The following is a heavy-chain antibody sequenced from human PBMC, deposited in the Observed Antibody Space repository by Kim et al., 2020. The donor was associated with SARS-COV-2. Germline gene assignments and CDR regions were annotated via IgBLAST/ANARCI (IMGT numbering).Heavy chain of an antibody. CDR2: IIPIFGTA. V-gene: IGHV1-69*13. Sequence: SVKVSCKASGGTFSSYAISWVRQAPGQGLEWMGGIIPIFGTANYAQKFQGRVTITADESTSTAYMELSSLRSEDTAVYYCASRVSYNAPGYFDYWGQGTLVTVSS. J-gene: IGHJ4*02. CDR1: GGTFSSYA. CDR3: ASRVSYNAPGYFDY. D-gene: IGHD2-2*01.